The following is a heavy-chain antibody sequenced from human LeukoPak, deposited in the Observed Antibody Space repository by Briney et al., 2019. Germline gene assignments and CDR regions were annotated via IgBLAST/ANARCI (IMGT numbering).Heavy chain of an antibody. CDR3: TRESGAFSPFGF. J-gene: IGHJ4*02. Sequence: PSGTLSLTCAVSGGSIMTTNWWSWVRQPPGKGLEWIGEVHLSGATNYNPSLESRVSMSIDTSKNQMSLKLTSVTAADTAIYFCTRESGAFSPFGFWGQGILVTVSS. CDR1: GGSIMTTNW. V-gene: IGHV4-4*02. CDR2: VHLSGAT. D-gene: IGHD1-26*01.